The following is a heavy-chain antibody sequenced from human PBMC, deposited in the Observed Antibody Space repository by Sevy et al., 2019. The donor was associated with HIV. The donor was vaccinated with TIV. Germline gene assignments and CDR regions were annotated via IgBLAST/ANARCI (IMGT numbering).Heavy chain of an antibody. Sequence: GGSLRLSCAASGFTFSSYSINWVRQAPGKGLEWVSSISSSSTYIYYADSVKGRFTISRDNAKNSLYLQMNSLRAEDAAVSYCARATTGYYGSGSYDAFDIWGQGTMVTVSS. J-gene: IGHJ3*02. CDR1: GFTFSSYS. D-gene: IGHD3-10*01. CDR2: ISSSSTYI. CDR3: ARATTGYYGSGSYDAFDI. V-gene: IGHV3-21*01.